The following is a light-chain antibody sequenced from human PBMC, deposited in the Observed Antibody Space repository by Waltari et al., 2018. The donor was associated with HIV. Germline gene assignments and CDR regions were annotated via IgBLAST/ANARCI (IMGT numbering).Light chain of an antibody. CDR1: SDNVGHQG. CDR3: SAWDTSLSAPV. Sequence: QAGLTQPPSVSKGLRQTATLSCTGNSDNVGHQGAAWLQQHQGHPPKLLCYRNGYGPSGISERFAASRSGNTAFRTITGLQPEDEADYYCSAWDTSLSAPVFGGGTKLTVL. V-gene: IGLV10-54*04. J-gene: IGLJ3*02. CDR2: RNG.